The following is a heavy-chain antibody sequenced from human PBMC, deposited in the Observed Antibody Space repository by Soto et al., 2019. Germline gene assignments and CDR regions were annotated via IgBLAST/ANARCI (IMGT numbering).Heavy chain of an antibody. Sequence: ASVKVSCKASGYTFTSYDINWVRQATGQGLEWMGWMNPNSGNTGYAQKFQGRVTMTRNTSISTAYMELSSLRSEDTAVYYCASASRHSWWTRYSYYGMDVWGQGTTVTVTS. CDR3: ASASRHSWWTRYSYYGMDV. J-gene: IGHJ6*02. CDR1: GYTFTSYD. CDR2: MNPNSGNT. V-gene: IGHV1-8*01. D-gene: IGHD6-13*01.